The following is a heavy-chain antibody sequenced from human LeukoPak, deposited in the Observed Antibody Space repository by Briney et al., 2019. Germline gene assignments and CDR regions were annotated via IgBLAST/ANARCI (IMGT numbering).Heavy chain of an antibody. Sequence: GGSLRLSCAASGFTFSSYAMHWVRQAPGKGLEWVALISYDGSKKYYADSLQGRVTISRDNSKNTLSLQMETLRPEDTAIYYCARDAYQGLYYFDYWGPGTLVTVSS. CDR2: ISYDGSKK. D-gene: IGHD3/OR15-3a*01. J-gene: IGHJ4*02. V-gene: IGHV3-30*04. CDR1: GFTFSSYA. CDR3: ARDAYQGLYYFDY.